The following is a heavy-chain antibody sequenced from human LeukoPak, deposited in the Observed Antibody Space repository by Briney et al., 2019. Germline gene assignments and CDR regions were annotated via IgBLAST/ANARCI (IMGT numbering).Heavy chain of an antibody. V-gene: IGHV3-23*01. Sequence: GGSLRLSCAASGFTFSSYAMSWVRQAPGKGLEWVSAISGSGGSTYYADSVKGRFTISRDNSKDTLYLQMNSLRAEDTAVYYCAKGLLAYCGGDRYFDYWGQGTLVTVSS. D-gene: IGHD2-21*02. CDR3: AKGLLAYCGGDRYFDY. J-gene: IGHJ4*02. CDR1: GFTFSSYA. CDR2: ISGSGGST.